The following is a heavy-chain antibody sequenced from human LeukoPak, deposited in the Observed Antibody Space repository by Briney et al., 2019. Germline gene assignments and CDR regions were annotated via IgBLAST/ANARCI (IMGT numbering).Heavy chain of an antibody. Sequence: SVKVSCKASGGTFSSYAISWVRQAPGQGLEWMGGIIPIFGTANYAQKFQGRVTITADESTSTAYMELSGLRSEDTAVYYCASAYYDYVWGSYRPYYFDYWGQGTLVTVSS. J-gene: IGHJ4*02. D-gene: IGHD3-16*02. CDR3: ASAYYDYVWGSYRPYYFDY. CDR1: GGTFSSYA. CDR2: IIPIFGTA. V-gene: IGHV1-69*13.